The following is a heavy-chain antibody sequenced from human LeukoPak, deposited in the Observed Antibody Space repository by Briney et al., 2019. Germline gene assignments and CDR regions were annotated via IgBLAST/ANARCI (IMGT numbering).Heavy chain of an antibody. CDR2: ISYDGSNK. CDR3: ARPPYYYDSSGYTALFDY. D-gene: IGHD3-22*01. J-gene: IGHJ4*02. V-gene: IGHV3-30-3*01. CDR1: GFTFSSYA. Sequence: GGSLRLSCAASGFTFSSYAMHWVRQAPGKGLEWVAVISYDGSNKYYADSVKGRFTISRDNSKNTLYLQMSSLRAEDTAVYYCARPPYYYDSSGYTALFDYWGQGTLVTVSS.